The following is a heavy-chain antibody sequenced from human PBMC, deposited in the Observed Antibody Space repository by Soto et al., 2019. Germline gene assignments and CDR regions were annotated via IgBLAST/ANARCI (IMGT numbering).Heavy chain of an antibody. Sequence: QVQLVESGGGVVQPGRSLRLSCAASGFTFSSYAMHWVRQAPGKGLEWVAVISSDGSSKYYADSVKGRFTLSRDNSKKTLFLKMTSLSPEATVGFTWAAALGTWGQEPWSPSPQ. D-gene: IGHD6-6*01. CDR2: ISSDGSSK. V-gene: IGHV3-30-3*01. CDR1: GFTFSSYA. CDR3: AAALGT. J-gene: IGHJ5*01.